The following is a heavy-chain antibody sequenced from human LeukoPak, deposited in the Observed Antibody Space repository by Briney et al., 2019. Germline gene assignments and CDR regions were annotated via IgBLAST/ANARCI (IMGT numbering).Heavy chain of an antibody. CDR1: GGSISSYY. CDR2: IYYSGST. Sequence: SETLSLTCTVSGGSISSYYWSWVRQPPGKGLEWIGYIYYSGSTDYNPSLKSRVTISLDTSKNQFSLKLSSLTAADTAVYYCARSMSSSSLYFDNWGQGTLVTVSS. V-gene: IGHV4-59*01. CDR3: ARSMSSSSLYFDN. D-gene: IGHD6-13*01. J-gene: IGHJ4*02.